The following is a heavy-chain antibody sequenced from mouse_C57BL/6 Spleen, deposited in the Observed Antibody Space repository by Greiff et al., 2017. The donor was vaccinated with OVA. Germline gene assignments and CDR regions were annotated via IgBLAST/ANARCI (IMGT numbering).Heavy chain of an antibody. V-gene: IGHV1-52*01. J-gene: IGHJ3*01. CDR3: ARPYYGSSLGY. CDR2: IDPSDSET. Sequence: QVQLQQPGAELVRPGSSVKLSCKASGYTFTSYWMHWVKQRPIQGLEWIGNIDPSDSETHYNQKFRDKATLTVDKSSSTAYMQLSSLTSEDSAVYYCARPYYGSSLGYWGQGTLVTVSA. CDR1: GYTFTSYW. D-gene: IGHD1-1*01.